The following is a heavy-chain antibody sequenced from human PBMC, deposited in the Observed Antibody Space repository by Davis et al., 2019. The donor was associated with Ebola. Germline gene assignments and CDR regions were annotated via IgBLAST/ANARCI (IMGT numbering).Heavy chain of an antibody. J-gene: IGHJ5*02. CDR1: GFTFSSYS. CDR3: ASSYCSSTSCPFGA. Sequence: GESLKISCAASGFTFSSYSMNWVRQAPGKGLEWVSYISSSSSTIYYADSVKGRFTISRDNSKNTLYLQMNSLRAEDTAVYYCASSYCSSTSCPFGAWGQGTLVTVSS. D-gene: IGHD2-2*01. CDR2: ISSSSSTI. V-gene: IGHV3-48*01.